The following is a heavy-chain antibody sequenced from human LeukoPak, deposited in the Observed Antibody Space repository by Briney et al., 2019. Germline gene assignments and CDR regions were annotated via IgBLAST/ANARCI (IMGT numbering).Heavy chain of an antibody. V-gene: IGHV5-51*01. CDR2: IYPGDSDT. J-gene: IGHJ4*02. CDR3: ARMEEVYYFDY. Sequence: GLSLTFSCTGSGYSFTCDWIGWVRQMPGKGLEWMGIIYPGDSDTRYSPSFQGQVTISADKSISTAYLQWSSLKASDTAMYYCARMEEVYYFDYWGQGTLVTVSS. CDR1: GYSFTCDW. D-gene: IGHD1-14*01.